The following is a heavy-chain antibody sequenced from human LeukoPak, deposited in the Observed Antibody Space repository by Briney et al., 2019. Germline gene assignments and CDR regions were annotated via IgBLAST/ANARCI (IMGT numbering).Heavy chain of an antibody. CDR3: ARYCSGGSCHTTGFDP. CDR2: IYYSGST. J-gene: IGHJ5*02. D-gene: IGHD2-15*01. V-gene: IGHV4-59*01. Sequence: SETLSLTCTVSGGSSSSYYWSWIRQPPGKGLEWIGYIYYSGSTNYNPSLKSRVTISVDTSKNQFSLKLSSVTAADTAVYYCARYCSGGSCHTTGFDPWGQGTLVTVSS. CDR1: GGSSSSYY.